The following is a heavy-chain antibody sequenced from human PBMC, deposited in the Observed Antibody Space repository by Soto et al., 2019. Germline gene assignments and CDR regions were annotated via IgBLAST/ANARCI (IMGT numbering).Heavy chain of an antibody. J-gene: IGHJ4*02. CDR2: IRWNSGSI. D-gene: IGHD7-27*01. V-gene: IGHV3-9*01. Sequence: EVQLVESGGGLVQPGRSLRLSCAASGFTFDDYAMHWVRQAPGKGLEWVSGIRWNSGSIGYAESVKGRFTISRDNAKNSLYLQMNSLRAEDTALYYCAIDRRALGYFFDYWGQGPLVTVSS. CDR3: AIDRRALGYFFDY. CDR1: GFTFDDYA.